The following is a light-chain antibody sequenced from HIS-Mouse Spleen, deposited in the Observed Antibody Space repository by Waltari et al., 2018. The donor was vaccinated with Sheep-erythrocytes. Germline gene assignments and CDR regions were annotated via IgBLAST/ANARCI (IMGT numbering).Light chain of an antibody. J-gene: IGLJ3*02. V-gene: IGLV2-8*01. CDR1: SSDVGGYNY. CDR3: SSYAGSNNWV. CDR2: EVS. Sequence: QSALTQPPSASGSPGQSVTISCPGPSSDVGGYNYVPWYQQHPGKAPKLMIYEVSKRPSGVPDRFSGSKSGNTASLTVSGLQAEDEADYYCSSYAGSNNWVFGGGTKLTVL.